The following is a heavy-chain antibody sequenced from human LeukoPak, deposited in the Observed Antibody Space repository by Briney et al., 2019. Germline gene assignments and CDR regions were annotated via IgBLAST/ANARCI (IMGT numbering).Heavy chain of an antibody. CDR2: IFRIGSS. J-gene: IGHJ4*02. CDR3: ARVIDVAAAGYFDS. CDR1: GFSITTGYY. Sequence: PSETLSLTCSVSGFSITTGYYWAWIRQPPGKGLEWIGTIFRIGSSYFNPSLKSRVTISVDTSMNQFSLKLSSVTAADTALYYCARVIDVAAAGYFDSWGQGTQVTVSS. D-gene: IGHD6-13*01. V-gene: IGHV4-38-2*02.